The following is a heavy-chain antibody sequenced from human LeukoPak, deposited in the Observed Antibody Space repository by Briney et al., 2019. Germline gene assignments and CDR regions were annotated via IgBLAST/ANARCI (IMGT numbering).Heavy chain of an antibody. CDR1: GYTFTDYY. V-gene: IGHV1-2*02. J-gene: IGHJ3*02. CDR2: INPNSGGT. D-gene: IGHD3-9*01. Sequence: GASVKVSCKASGYTFTDYYLHWLRQAPGQGLEWMGWINPNSGGTNYAQKFQGRVTMTRNTSISTAYMELSRLRSDDTAVYYCARPLTGYYKANAFDIWGQGTMVTVSS. CDR3: ARPLTGYYKANAFDI.